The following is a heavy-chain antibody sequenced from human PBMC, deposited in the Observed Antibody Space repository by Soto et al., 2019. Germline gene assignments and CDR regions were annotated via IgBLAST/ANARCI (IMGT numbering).Heavy chain of an antibody. CDR3: AKEGDDSSGYFYYYYYGMDV. CDR1: GFTFSRYG. V-gene: IGHV3-30*18. D-gene: IGHD3-22*01. Sequence: GSLRLSCAAPGFTFSRYGMHRVRQAPGKGVEWVAVISYDGSNKYYADSVKGRFTISRDNSKNTLYLQMNSLRAEDTAVYYCAKEGDDSSGYFYYYYYGMDVWGQGTTVTVSS. CDR2: ISYDGSNK. J-gene: IGHJ6*02.